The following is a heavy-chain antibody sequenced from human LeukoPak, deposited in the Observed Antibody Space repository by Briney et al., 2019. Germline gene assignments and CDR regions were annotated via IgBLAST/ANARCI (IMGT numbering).Heavy chain of an antibody. J-gene: IGHJ4*02. V-gene: IGHV3-53*01. D-gene: IGHD5-24*01. CDR1: GFSVTNNY. Sequence: GGSLRLSCAVSGFSVTNNYMSWVRQAPGKGLEWASVFYVGGATYYADSVKGRFTISRDNSENTLYLQMKSLRAEDTAVYYCARGDGYNFFDYWGQGTLVTVSS. CDR2: FYVGGAT. CDR3: ARGDGYNFFDY.